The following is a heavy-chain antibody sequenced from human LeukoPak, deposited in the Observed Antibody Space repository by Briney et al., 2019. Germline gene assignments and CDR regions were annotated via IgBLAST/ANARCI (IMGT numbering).Heavy chain of an antibody. V-gene: IGHV5-51*01. J-gene: IGHJ5*02. CDR3: VRQQVACSGGSCYDGNNWFDP. Sequence: GESLKISCKGSGYSFTSYWIGWVRQMPGKGLEGMGIIYPGDSDTRYSPSFQGQVTISADKSISTAYLQWSSLKASDTAMYYCVRQQVACSGGSCYDGNNWFDPWGQGTLVTVSS. CDR2: IYPGDSDT. D-gene: IGHD2-15*01. CDR1: GYSFTSYW.